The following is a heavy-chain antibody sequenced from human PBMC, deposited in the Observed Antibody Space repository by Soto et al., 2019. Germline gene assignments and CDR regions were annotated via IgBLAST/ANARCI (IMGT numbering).Heavy chain of an antibody. V-gene: IGHV6-1*01. J-gene: IGHJ6*02. CDR2: TYYKSKWFN. CDR3: ARGEQQLDMDV. D-gene: IGHD6-13*01. CDR1: GDSVSSNSAG. Sequence: SQTLSLTCAISGDSVSSNSAGWNWVRQTPSRGLEWLGRTYYKSKWFNNYAVSVKSRITINPDTSQNQFSLHLDSVTPGDTAVYYCARGEQQLDMDVWGQGTTVTVSS.